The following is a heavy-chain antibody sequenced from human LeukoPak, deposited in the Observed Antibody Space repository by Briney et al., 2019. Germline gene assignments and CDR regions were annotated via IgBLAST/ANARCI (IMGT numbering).Heavy chain of an antibody. Sequence: SETLSLTCTVSGGSISSGGYYWSWIRLHPGKGLDWIGYIYYSGSTYYNPSLKSRVTISVDTSKNQFSLKLSSVTAADTAVYYCARAGGRYSGYVDWFDPWGQGTLVTVSS. J-gene: IGHJ5*02. D-gene: IGHD5-12*01. CDR3: ARAGGRYSGYVDWFDP. V-gene: IGHV4-31*03. CDR1: GGSISSGGYY. CDR2: IYYSGST.